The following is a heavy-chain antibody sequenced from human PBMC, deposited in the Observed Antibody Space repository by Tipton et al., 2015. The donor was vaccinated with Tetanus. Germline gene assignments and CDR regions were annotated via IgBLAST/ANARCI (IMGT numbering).Heavy chain of an antibody. Sequence: TLSLTCTVSGGSISSSSHYWTWIRQRPGKGLEWIGYVYYSGTTYFDLSLQSRLTLSVDTSRNLFSLKLTSVTAADTGIYYCARDTGSPCAMDVWGQGTAVTVSS. CDR2: VYYSGTT. V-gene: IGHV4-31*03. J-gene: IGHJ6*02. CDR1: GGSISSSSHY. CDR3: ARDTGSPCAMDV.